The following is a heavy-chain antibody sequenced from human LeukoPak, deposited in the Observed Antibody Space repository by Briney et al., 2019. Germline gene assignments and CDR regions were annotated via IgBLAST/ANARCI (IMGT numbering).Heavy chain of an antibody. Sequence: SETLSLTCAVYGGSFSGYYWNWIRQPPGKGLEWIGEINHSGSTNYNPSLKSRVTISVDTSKNQFSLKLSPVTAADTAVYYCAREAAYYYGSRHPFDYWGQGTLVTVSS. J-gene: IGHJ4*02. D-gene: IGHD3-10*01. CDR2: INHSGST. CDR1: GGSFSGYY. CDR3: AREAAYYYGSRHPFDY. V-gene: IGHV4-34*01.